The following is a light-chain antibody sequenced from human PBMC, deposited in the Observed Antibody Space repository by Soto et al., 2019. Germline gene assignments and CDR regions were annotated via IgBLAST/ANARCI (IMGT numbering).Light chain of an antibody. J-gene: IGKJ5*01. Sequence: IEMTQSPATLSVSPGERATLSGRASQSVSSNLAWYQQKPGQAPRLLIYGASTRATGIPARFSGSGAVTEFTLTISSLQSEDFAVYYCQQYNNWPPITFGQGTRLEI. CDR3: QQYNNWPPIT. CDR1: QSVSSN. V-gene: IGKV3-15*01. CDR2: GAS.